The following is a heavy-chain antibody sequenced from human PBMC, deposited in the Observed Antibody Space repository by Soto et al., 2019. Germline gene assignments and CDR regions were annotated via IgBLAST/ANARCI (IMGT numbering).Heavy chain of an antibody. J-gene: IGHJ4*02. V-gene: IGHV1-3*01. Sequence: QVQLVQSGAEVKKPGASVRLSCEASGYTFTNYAIHWVRQAPGQRLEWMGWVNDGNGETRYSEKFQGRVTITKDTSAPTGYLQLSGLTSEETPVYYCARDCNTIGCHVALTNYDYWGQGTLVTVSS. CDR3: ARDCNTIGCHVALTNYDY. CDR1: GYTFTNYA. CDR2: VNDGNGET. D-gene: IGHD3-10*01.